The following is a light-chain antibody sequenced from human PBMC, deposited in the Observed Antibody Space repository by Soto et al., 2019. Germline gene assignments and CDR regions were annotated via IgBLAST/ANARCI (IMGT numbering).Light chain of an antibody. CDR3: QQRSNWPPFT. CDR1: QSFRSN. CDR2: DAS. Sequence: EIVMTQSPATLSVSPGERATLSCRASQSFRSNLAWYQQKPGQAPRLLIYDASNRATDIPARFSGSGSGTDFTLTISSLEPEDFAVYYCQQRSNWPPFTFGQGTRLEIK. V-gene: IGKV3-11*01. J-gene: IGKJ5*01.